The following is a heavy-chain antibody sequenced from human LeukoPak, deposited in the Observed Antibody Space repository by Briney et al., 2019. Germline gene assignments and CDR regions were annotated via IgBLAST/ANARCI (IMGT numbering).Heavy chain of an antibody. CDR1: GFTFSSYS. V-gene: IGHV3-21*01. CDR2: ISSSSSYI. CDR3: ARLYSTTSQYYDFWSGYYWFDP. D-gene: IGHD3-3*01. Sequence: PGGSLRLSCAASGFTFSSYSMNWVRQAPGKGLEWDSSISSSSSYIYYADSVKGRFTISRDNAKNSLYLQMNSLRAEDTAVYYCARLYSTTSQYYDFWSGYYWFDPWGQGTLVTVSS. J-gene: IGHJ5*02.